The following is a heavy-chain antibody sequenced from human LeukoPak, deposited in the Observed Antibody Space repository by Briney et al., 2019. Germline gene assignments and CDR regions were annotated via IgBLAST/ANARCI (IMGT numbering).Heavy chain of an antibody. CDR1: GFTFSDYY. CDR2: ISSSSSYT. Sequence: AGGSLRLSCAASGFTFSDYYMSWISQPPGKGLEWVSYISSSSSYTNYADSVKGRFTISRDNAKNSLYLQMNSLRAEDTAVYYCARDVAAAGGIDYWGQGTLVTVSS. V-gene: IGHV3-11*05. CDR3: ARDVAAAGGIDY. J-gene: IGHJ4*02. D-gene: IGHD6-13*01.